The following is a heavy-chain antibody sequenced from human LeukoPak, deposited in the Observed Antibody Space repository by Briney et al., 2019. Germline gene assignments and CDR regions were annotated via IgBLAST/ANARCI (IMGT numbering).Heavy chain of an antibody. CDR1: GGSISSSSYY. Sequence: SETLSLTCTVPGGSISSSSYYWGWIRQPPGKGLEWIGSIYYSGSTYYNPSLKSRVTMSVDTPKNQFSLKLSSVTAADTAVYYCAREQNWFDPWGQGTLVTVSS. J-gene: IGHJ5*02. CDR2: IYYSGST. CDR3: AREQNWFDP. V-gene: IGHV4-39*07.